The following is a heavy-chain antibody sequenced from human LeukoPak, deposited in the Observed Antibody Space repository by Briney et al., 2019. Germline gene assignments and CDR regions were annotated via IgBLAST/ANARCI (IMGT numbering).Heavy chain of an antibody. CDR3: ARGYSSSWYPGPYYYMDV. J-gene: IGHJ6*03. V-gene: IGHV4-34*01. CDR2: INHSGST. Sequence: SETLSLTCAVYGGSFSGYYWSWIRQPPGKGLEWIGEINHSGSTNYNPSLKSRVTISVDTSKNQFSLKLSSVTAADTAVYYCARGYSSSWYPGPYYYMDVWGKGTTVTISS. CDR1: GGSFSGYY. D-gene: IGHD6-13*01.